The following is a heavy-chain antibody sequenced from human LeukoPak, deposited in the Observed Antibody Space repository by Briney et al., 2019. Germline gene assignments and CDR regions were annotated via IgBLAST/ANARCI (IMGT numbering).Heavy chain of an antibody. V-gene: IGHV3-9*01. D-gene: IGHD1-26*01. CDR2: ISWNSGSI. CDR1: GFTFDDYA. Sequence: GGSLRLSCAASGFTFDDYAMHWVRQAPGKGLEWVSGISWNSGSIGYADSVKGRFTISRDNAKNSLYLQMNCLRAEDTALYYCAKDIVGATTGPFDYWGQGTLVTVSS. J-gene: IGHJ4*02. CDR3: AKDIVGATTGPFDY.